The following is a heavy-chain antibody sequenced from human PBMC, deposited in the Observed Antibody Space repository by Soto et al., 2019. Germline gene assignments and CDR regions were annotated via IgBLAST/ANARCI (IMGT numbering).Heavy chain of an antibody. J-gene: IGHJ3*02. CDR1: GFTVSSNY. Sequence: GGSLRLSCAASGFTVSSNYMSWVRQAPGKGLEWVSVIYSGGSTYYADSVKGRFTISRDNSKNTLYLQMNSLRAEDTAVYYCARDRRVVITKHAHAFDIWGQGTMVTVSS. CDR3: ARDRRVVITKHAHAFDI. CDR2: IYSGGST. D-gene: IGHD3-22*01. V-gene: IGHV3-66*01.